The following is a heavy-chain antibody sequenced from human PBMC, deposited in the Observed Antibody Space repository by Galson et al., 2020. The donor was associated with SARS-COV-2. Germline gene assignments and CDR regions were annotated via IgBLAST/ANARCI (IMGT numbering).Heavy chain of an antibody. CDR1: GLTFRFYA. V-gene: IGHV3-23*01. J-gene: IGHJ3*02. Sequence: GGSLRLSCGASGLTFRFYAMSWVRQAPGKGLEWVPAISGSGDSTYYADSVKGRFTISRDNSKNTLFLQMNSLRAEDTAVYYCAKDKRDLLDAFDIWGQGTMVTVSS. CDR3: AKDKRDLLDAFDI. D-gene: IGHD1-26*01. CDR2: ISGSGDST.